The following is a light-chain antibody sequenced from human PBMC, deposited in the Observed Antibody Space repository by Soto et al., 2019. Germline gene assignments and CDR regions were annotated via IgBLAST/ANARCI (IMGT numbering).Light chain of an antibody. CDR2: AAS. J-gene: IGKJ1*01. CDR1: RSVSSSF. CDR3: QQYGSSPWT. Sequence: EIVLTQSPGTLSLSPGERATLSCRASRSVSSSFLAWYQQKPGQAPRLLIYAASSRATGIPDRFSGSGSRTDFTLTISRLEPEDFAVYFCQQYGSSPWTFGQGTKVEIK. V-gene: IGKV3-20*01.